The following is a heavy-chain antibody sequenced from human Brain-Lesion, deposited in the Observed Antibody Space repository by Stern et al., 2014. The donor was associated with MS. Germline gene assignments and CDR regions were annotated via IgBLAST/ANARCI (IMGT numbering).Heavy chain of an antibody. V-gene: IGHV3-23*04. Sequence: EVQLVESGGGFVQPGGSLRLSCAASGFRFSSYAMSWVRQTPGKGLEWVSGISASGGSTYYADSVKGRFTISRDKSKNPLFLQMNSLRAEDTAVYYCAKGVWGSYLNAFDMWGQGTMVTVSS. CDR1: GFRFSSYA. CDR2: ISASGGST. J-gene: IGHJ3*02. CDR3: AKGVWGSYLNAFDM. D-gene: IGHD3-16*02.